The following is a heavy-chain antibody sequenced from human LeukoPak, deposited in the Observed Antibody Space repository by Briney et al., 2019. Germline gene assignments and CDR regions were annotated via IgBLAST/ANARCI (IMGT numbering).Heavy chain of an antibody. D-gene: IGHD5-18*01. CDR3: ARDYQGGYGDKTVDY. CDR1: GGSISSYY. V-gene: IGHV4-59*12. J-gene: IGHJ4*02. CDR2: IYYSGST. Sequence: SETLSLTCTISGGSISSYYWSWIRQPPGKGLEWIGYIYYSGSTNYNPSLKSRVTISVDTSKNQFSLKLSSVTAADTAVYYCARDYQGGYGDKTVDYWGQGTLVTVSS.